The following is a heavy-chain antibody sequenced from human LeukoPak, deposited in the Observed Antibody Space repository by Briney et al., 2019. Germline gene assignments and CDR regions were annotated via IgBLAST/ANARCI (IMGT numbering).Heavy chain of an antibody. Sequence: GGSLRLSCAASGFPFSAYGMHWVRQAPGKGLDWVTFIRSDGTEKYYGDSVKGRFTISRDNSKNTLYLQMNSLRGEDTAVYYCAKDPTGTSFYYMDVWGKGTTVTVPS. D-gene: IGHD1-1*01. J-gene: IGHJ6*03. CDR1: GFPFSAYG. V-gene: IGHV3-30*02. CDR3: AKDPTGTSFYYMDV. CDR2: IRSDGTEK.